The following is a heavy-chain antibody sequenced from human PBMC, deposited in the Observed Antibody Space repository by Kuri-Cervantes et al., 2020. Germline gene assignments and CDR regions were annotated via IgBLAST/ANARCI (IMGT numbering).Heavy chain of an antibody. CDR3: ARNSVAPFDY. V-gene: IGHV3-30*03. CDR2: ISYDGSNK. Sequence: LSLTCAASGFTFSSYGMHWVRQAPGKGLEWVAVISYDGSNKYYADSVKGRFTISRDNSKNTLYLQMNSLRAEDTAVYYCARNSVAPFDYWGQGTLVTVSS. J-gene: IGHJ4*02. CDR1: GFTFSSYG. D-gene: IGHD2-15*01.